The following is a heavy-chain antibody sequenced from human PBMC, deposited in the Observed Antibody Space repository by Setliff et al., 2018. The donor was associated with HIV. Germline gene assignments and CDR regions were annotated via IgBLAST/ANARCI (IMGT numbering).Heavy chain of an antibody. Sequence: PSETLSLTCAVYGGSFSDNYWSWIRQSPGKGLEWIGEINHSGRTKYSPSLRSRVSISVDTSKTQFSLKLSSVTAADTAVYYCARHRGARSGLYAVAQYFKYWGQGTLVTVSS. V-gene: IGHV4-34*01. CDR2: INHSGRT. J-gene: IGHJ1*01. D-gene: IGHD6-19*01. CDR3: ARHRGARSGLYAVAQYFKY. CDR1: GGSFSDNY.